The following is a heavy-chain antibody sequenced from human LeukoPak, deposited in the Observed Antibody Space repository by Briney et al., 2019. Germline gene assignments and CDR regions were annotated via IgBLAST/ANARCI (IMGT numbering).Heavy chain of an antibody. CDR3: TRAPHPRCSSSGCYLDY. V-gene: IGHV3-49*04. D-gene: IGHD2-2*01. J-gene: IGHJ4*02. CDR2: IQAKAYGGAT. CDR1: GFTFGGYA. Sequence: PGGSLRLSCSTSGFTFGGYAMSWVRQAPGKGLEWVGFIQAKAYGGATEYAASVKGRFSISRDDSQSIANLQMNDLKTEDTAVYYCTRAPHPRCSSSGCYLDYWGQGTLVTVSS.